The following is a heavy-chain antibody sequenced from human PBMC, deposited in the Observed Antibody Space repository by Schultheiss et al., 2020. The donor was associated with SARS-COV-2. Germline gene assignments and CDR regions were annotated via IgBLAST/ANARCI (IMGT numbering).Heavy chain of an antibody. J-gene: IGHJ6*02. CDR1: GGSISRSGYY. CDR3: ARDAGLTPTGGRGMDV. Sequence: SETLSLTCTVSGGSISRSGYYWGWIRQSPGKGLEWIGSMFYTDNTYYNPPLKSRVTISADTSKNQFSLRLSSVTATDTAVYYCARDAGLTPTGGRGMDVWGQGTTVTVSS. V-gene: IGHV4-39*02. CDR2: MFYTDNT. D-gene: IGHD3-16*01.